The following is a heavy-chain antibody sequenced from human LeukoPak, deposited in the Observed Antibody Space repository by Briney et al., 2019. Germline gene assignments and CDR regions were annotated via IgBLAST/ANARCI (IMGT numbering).Heavy chain of an antibody. D-gene: IGHD3-10*01. CDR2: IVPIFGTP. J-gene: IGHJ6*03. CDR3: ARGGSYGSNYYYYMDV. V-gene: IGHV1-69*05. Sequence: SVKVSCKPSGGSFTNYAISWVREAPGQELEWIGGIVPIFGTPNYAQKFQGRVTMTRDTSISTAYMELSRLRSDDTAVYYCARGGSYGSNYYYYMDVWGKGTTVTVSS. CDR1: GGSFTNYA.